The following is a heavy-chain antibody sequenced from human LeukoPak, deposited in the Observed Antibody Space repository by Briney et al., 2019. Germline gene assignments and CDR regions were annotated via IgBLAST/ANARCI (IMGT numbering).Heavy chain of an antibody. CDR3: ARDPYYFDY. Sequence: GRSLRLSCAASGFTFNNYAMTWVRQTAERGLEWVSGISSRGDTTYYADSVKGRFTISRDNAKNSLYLQMNSLRDEDTAVYYCARDPYYFDYWGQGTLVTVSS. CDR1: GFTFNNYA. J-gene: IGHJ4*02. CDR2: ISSRGDTT. V-gene: IGHV3-48*02.